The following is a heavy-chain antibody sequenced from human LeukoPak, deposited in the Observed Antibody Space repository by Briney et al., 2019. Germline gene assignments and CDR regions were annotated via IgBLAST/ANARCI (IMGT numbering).Heavy chain of an antibody. CDR3: ASGPSTYGSDY. D-gene: IGHD2/OR15-2a*01. CDR2: INSGGSST. V-gene: IGHV3-74*01. J-gene: IGHJ4*02. Sequence: GGSLRLSCAASGFTFSNYWMHWVRQPPGKGLVWVSRINSGGSSTAHADSVKGRLIISRDNAKNTLYLQMNRLRAEDKAVYYCASGPSTYGSDYWGQGTLATVSS. CDR1: GFTFSNYW.